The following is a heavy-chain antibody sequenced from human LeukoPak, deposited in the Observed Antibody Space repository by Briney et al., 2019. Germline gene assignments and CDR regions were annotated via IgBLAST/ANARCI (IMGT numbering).Heavy chain of an antibody. CDR1: GFTFSSYS. D-gene: IGHD6-19*01. CDR2: ISSNSSYI. CDR3: ASLAVTYYYYYGMDV. Sequence: PGGSLRLSCAASGFTFSSYSMNWVRQAPGKGLEWVSSISSNSSYIYYADSVKGRFTISRDNAKNSLYLQMNSLRAEDTAVYYCASLAVTYYYYYGMDVWGQGTTVTVSS. V-gene: IGHV3-21*01. J-gene: IGHJ6*02.